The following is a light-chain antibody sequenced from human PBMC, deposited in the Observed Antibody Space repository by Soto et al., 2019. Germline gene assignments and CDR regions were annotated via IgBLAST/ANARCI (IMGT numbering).Light chain of an antibody. V-gene: IGLV2-14*01. CDR3: SSNTSRSTEVV. CDR1: SSDVGGYNY. CDR2: DVS. J-gene: IGLJ2*01. Sequence: QSALTQPASVSGSPGQSITISCTGTSSDVGGYNYVSWYQQHPGKAPKLMIYDVSNRPSGVSNRFSGSKSGNTASLTISGLQAEDEADYYCSSNTSRSTEVVFGGGTKVTV.